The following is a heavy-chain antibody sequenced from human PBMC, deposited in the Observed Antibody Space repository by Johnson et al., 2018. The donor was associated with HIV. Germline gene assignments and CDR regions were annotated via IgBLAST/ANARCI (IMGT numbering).Heavy chain of an antibody. CDR2: ISYDGSNK. D-gene: IGHD6-19*01. CDR3: ARTGYSIGWYWVAFDI. V-gene: IGHV3-30-3*01. J-gene: IGHJ3*02. CDR1: GFTFSSYA. Sequence: QVQLVESGGGVVQPGRSLRLSCAASGFTFSSYAMHWVRQAPGKGLEWVAVISYDGSNKYYADSVKGRFTISRDNSKNALYLQMNSLRAEETGVYYCARTGYSIGWYWVAFDIWGQGTMVTVSS.